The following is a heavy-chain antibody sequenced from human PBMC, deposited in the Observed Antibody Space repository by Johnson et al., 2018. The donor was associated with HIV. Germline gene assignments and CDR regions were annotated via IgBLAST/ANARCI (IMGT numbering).Heavy chain of an antibody. V-gene: IGHV3-30-3*01. Sequence: QVQLVESGGGVVQPGRSLRLSCAASGFTFSSYAMHWVRQAPGKGLEWVAVISYDGSNKYYADSVKGRFTISRDNSKNTLYLQMNSLRAEDTAVYYCARIRLGYSYAHDAFDIWGQGTMVTVSS. D-gene: IGHD5-18*01. CDR1: GFTFSSYA. J-gene: IGHJ3*02. CDR2: ISYDGSNK. CDR3: ARIRLGYSYAHDAFDI.